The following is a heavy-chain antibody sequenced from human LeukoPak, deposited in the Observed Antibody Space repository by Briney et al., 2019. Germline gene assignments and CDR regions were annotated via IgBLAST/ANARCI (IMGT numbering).Heavy chain of an antibody. Sequence: PGGSLRLSCAASGFTFSSYAMSWVRQAPGKGLEWVSAISGSGGSTYYADSVKGRFTISRDNSKNSLYLQMNSLRAEDTAVSYCAKGRKYYYDSSDPGFDHWGQGTLVTVSS. D-gene: IGHD3-22*01. J-gene: IGHJ5*02. V-gene: IGHV3-23*01. CDR1: GFTFSSYA. CDR3: AKGRKYYYDSSDPGFDH. CDR2: ISGSGGST.